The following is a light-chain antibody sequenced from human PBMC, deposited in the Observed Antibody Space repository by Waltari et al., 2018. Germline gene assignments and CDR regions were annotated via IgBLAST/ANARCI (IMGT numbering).Light chain of an antibody. CDR1: SNNIGFYDL. CDR2: DVI. CDR3: CSYSGSGSFPYV. Sequence: QSALTQPASVSGSPGQSITISCTGSSNNIGFYDLVSWYQQHPGKAPKHIIFDVIKRPSRVSDRFSGCEAGSTASLTISGLQTEDDADYYCCSYSGSGSFPYVFGPGTRVAVL. J-gene: IGLJ1*01. V-gene: IGLV2-23*02.